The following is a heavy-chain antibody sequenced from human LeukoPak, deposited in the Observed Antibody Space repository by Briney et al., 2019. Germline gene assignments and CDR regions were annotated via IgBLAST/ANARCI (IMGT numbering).Heavy chain of an antibody. J-gene: IGHJ5*02. Sequence: SETLSLTCTVSGGSISSSSYYWGWIRQPPGKGLEWIESIYYSGSTYYNPSLKSRVTISVDTSKNQFSLKLSSVTAADTAVYYCARHSDWFDPWGQGTLVTVSS. V-gene: IGHV4-39*01. CDR2: IYYSGST. CDR1: GGSISSSSYY. CDR3: ARHSDWFDP.